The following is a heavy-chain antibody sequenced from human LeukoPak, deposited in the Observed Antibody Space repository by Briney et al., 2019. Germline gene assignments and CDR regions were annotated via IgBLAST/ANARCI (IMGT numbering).Heavy chain of an antibody. CDR3: ARDVDQGGAELDY. D-gene: IGHD1-26*01. V-gene: IGHV3-30-3*01. CDR1: GFTFSSYA. J-gene: IGHJ4*02. CDR2: ISYDGSNK. Sequence: GGSLRLSCAASGFTFSSYAMHWVRQAPGKGLEWVAVISYDGSNKYYADSVKGRFTISRDNSKNTLYLQMNSLRAEDTAVYYCARDVDQGGAELDYWGQGTLVIVSS.